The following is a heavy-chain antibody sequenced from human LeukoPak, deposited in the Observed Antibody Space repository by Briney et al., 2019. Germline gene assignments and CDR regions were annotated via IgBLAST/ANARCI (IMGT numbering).Heavy chain of an antibody. CDR2: IYSSGIT. J-gene: IGHJ4*02. V-gene: IGHV4-4*07. Sequence: SSETLSLTCTASGVSVSNYYWAWVRQPAGKGPERIGRIYSSGITNYNPSLRSRVSVSLDTSKNQFSLKLNSVTAADTAVYYCATEGPLIWRPPHFESWGQGTLVIVSS. D-gene: IGHD2-15*01. CDR1: GVSVSNYY. CDR3: ATEGPLIWRPPHFES.